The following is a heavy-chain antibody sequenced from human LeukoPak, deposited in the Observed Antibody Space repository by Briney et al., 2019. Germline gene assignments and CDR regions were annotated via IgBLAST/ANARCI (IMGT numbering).Heavy chain of an antibody. D-gene: IGHD5-12*01. CDR3: AKDRLNSGDYDSFDY. Sequence: PGGSLRLSCAASGFTFSSYAMSWVRQAPGKGLEWVSAISGSGGSTYYADSVKGRFTISRDNSKNTLYLQMNSLRAEDTAVYYCAKDRLNSGDYDSFDYWGQGTLVTVSS. CDR2: ISGSGGST. CDR1: GFTFSSYA. J-gene: IGHJ4*02. V-gene: IGHV3-23*01.